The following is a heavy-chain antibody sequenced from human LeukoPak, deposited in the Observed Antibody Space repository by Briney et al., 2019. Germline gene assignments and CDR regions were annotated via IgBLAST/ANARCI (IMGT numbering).Heavy chain of an antibody. J-gene: IGHJ4*02. CDR1: VGSFSGYY. CDR3: ARRTRRVSSSWSSFDY. V-gene: IGHV4-34*01. CDR2: INHSGST. Sequence: SETLSLTCAVYVGSFSGYYWSWTRQPPGKGLEGIGEINHSGSTNYNPSLKSRVTISVDTSKDQFSLKLSSVTAADTAVYYCARRTRRVSSSWSSFDYWGQGTLVTVSS. D-gene: IGHD6-13*01.